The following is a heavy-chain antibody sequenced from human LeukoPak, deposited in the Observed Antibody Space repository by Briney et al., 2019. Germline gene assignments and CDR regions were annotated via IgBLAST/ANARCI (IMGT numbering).Heavy chain of an antibody. CDR3: AGANPGPAAAGNYYYYYYMDV. V-gene: IGHV3-48*01. CDR2: ISFSSATI. D-gene: IGHD6-13*01. Sequence: PGGSLRLSCAASGFTFNTYMLTWVRQAPGKGLEWVSYISFSSATIHYADSVKGRFTISRDNAKNSLYLQLNSLRAEDTAVYYCAGANPGPAAAGNYYYYYYMDVWGKGTTVTISS. J-gene: IGHJ6*03. CDR1: GFTFNTYM.